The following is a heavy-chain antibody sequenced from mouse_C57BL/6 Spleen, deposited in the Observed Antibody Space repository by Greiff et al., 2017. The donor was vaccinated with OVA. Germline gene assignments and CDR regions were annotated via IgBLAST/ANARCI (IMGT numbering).Heavy chain of an antibody. J-gene: IGHJ3*01. D-gene: IGHD2-4*01. CDR1: GYTFTSYW. CDR2: IDPSDSYT. Sequence: QVQLKQPGAELVKPGASVKLSCKASGYTFTSYWMQWVKQRPGQGLEWIGEIDPSDSYTNYNQKFKGKATLTLDTSSSTAYMQLSSLTSEDSAVYYCVRGVGDYEGYWGQGTLVTVSA. CDR3: VRGVGDYEGY. V-gene: IGHV1-50*01.